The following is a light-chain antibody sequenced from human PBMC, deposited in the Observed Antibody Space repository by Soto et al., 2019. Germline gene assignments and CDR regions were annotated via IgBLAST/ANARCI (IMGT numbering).Light chain of an antibody. CDR2: KAS. CDR1: QTISSW. Sequence: DIQMTQSPSTLSGSVGDRVTITCRASQTISSWLAWYQQKPGKAPKLLIYKASTLERGVPSRFSGRGSGTEFTITINSLQPDDCGAYDCQQYDSYPWTFGQGTKVDIK. V-gene: IGKV1-5*03. J-gene: IGKJ1*01. CDR3: QQYDSYPWT.